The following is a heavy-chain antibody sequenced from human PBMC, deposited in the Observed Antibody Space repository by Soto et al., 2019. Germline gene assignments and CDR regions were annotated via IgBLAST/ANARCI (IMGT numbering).Heavy chain of an antibody. J-gene: IGHJ4*02. V-gene: IGHV3-7*03. D-gene: IGHD7-27*01. Sequence: AGSLRLSCAASGFTLSNYWMTWVRQAPGKGLEWVANINKDGSQKNYVDSVKGRFTIARDNGQNSLSLQINSLRVEDTAVYYCVRELGLAYWGQGALVTVFS. CDR3: VRELGLAY. CDR1: GFTLSNYW. CDR2: INKDGSQK.